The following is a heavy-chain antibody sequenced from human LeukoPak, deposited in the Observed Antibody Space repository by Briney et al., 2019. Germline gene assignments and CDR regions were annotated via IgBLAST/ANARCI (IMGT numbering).Heavy chain of an antibody. CDR1: VYIFTAYE. V-gene: IGHV1-2*02. CDR2: INPSNADT. CDR3: FDY. Sequence: ASVKVSCKTSVYIFTAYEIHWVRHAPGQGLEWMGGINPSNADTVVAQKRQYRVTMTRHTSISTAYLDLSSLRPDDSAVYPYFDYWGQGPLFIVSS. J-gene: IGHJ4*02.